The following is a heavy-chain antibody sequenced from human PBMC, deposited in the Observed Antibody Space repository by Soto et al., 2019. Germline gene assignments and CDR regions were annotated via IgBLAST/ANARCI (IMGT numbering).Heavy chain of an antibody. V-gene: IGHV3-23*01. J-gene: IGHJ4*02. CDR1: GFTFSSDA. Sequence: PGWSLRLSCAASGFTFSSDAMSLVRQAPGKGLEWVSTIGNSADATYYADSVKGRFIISRDNSKKTLYLQMHSLRAEDTAVYYCAKRILAKEFEYWGKGTLVTVS. CDR3: AKRILAKEFEY. CDR2: IGNSADAT.